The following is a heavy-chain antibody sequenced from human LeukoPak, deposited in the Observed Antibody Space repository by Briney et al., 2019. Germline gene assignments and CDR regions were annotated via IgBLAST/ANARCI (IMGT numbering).Heavy chain of an antibody. Sequence: PGGSLRLSCAASGFTFSSYAMSWVRQAPGEGLEWVSAISGSGGSTYYADSVKGRFTISRDNAKNSLYLQMNSLRAEDTAVYYRAREEHSSSWTVDYWGQGTLVTVSS. V-gene: IGHV3-23*01. CDR1: GFTFSSYA. CDR3: AREEHSSSWTVDY. CDR2: ISGSGGST. D-gene: IGHD6-13*01. J-gene: IGHJ4*02.